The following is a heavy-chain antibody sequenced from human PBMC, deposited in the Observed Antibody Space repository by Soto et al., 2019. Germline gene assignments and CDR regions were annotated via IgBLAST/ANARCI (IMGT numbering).Heavy chain of an antibody. CDR3: TRDNLPGDYREACDI. J-gene: IGHJ3*02. V-gene: IGHV3-48*02. Sequence: EVQLVESGGGLVQPGGSLRLSCAASGFAFRSYSLSWVRQAPGKGLERVAYIDGSGSIMYYAASVEGRFASSRDNAMSSLFLQLNSVRDEDTAIYYCTRDNLPGDYREACDIWGQGTVVTVSS. CDR1: GFAFRSYS. D-gene: IGHD7-27*01. CDR2: IDGSGSIM.